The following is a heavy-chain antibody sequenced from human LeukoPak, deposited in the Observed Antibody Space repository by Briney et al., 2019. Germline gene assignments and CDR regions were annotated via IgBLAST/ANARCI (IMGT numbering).Heavy chain of an antibody. V-gene: IGHV3-11*06. D-gene: IGHD1-14*01. CDR2: ISSSSSGYT. CDR1: GFTFSDYY. Sequence: PGGSLRLSCAASGFTFSDYYMSWIRQAPGKELEWVSYISSSSSGYTKYADSVKGRFTISRDNAKNSLYLQMNSLRAEDMAVYYCVAGNGRDSWGQGTLVTVSS. J-gene: IGHJ5*01. CDR3: VAGNGRDS.